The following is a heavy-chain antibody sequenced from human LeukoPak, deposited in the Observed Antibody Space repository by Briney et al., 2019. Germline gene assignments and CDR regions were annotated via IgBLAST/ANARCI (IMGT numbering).Heavy chain of an antibody. CDR2: MNSDGSST. D-gene: IGHD3-22*01. CDR1: GFTFSSYW. CDR3: ARGMYYYDSSGYYAY. V-gene: IGHV3-74*01. J-gene: IGHJ4*02. Sequence: PGGSLRLSCAASGFTFSSYWTHWVRQAPGKGLVWVSRMNSDGSSTSYADSVKGRFTISRDNAKNTLYLQMNSLRAEDTAVYYCARGMYYYDSSGYYAYWGQGTLVTVSS.